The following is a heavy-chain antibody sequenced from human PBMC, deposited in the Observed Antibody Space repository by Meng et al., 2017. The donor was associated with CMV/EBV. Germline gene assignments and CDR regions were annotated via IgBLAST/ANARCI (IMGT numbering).Heavy chain of an antibody. D-gene: IGHD2-2*01. Sequence: SVNVSCKASVCTFSSYAISWVRQAPGQGLEWMGGIIPILGIANYAQKFQGRVTITADKSTSTAYMELSSLRSEDTAVYYCAIQVGYCSSTSCERDFDYWGQGTLVTVSS. J-gene: IGHJ4*02. CDR3: AIQVGYCSSTSCERDFDY. CDR1: VCTFSSYA. CDR2: IIPILGIA. V-gene: IGHV1-69*10.